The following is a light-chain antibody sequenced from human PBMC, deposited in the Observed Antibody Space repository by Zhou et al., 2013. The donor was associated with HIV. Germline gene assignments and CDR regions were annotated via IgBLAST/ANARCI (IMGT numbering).Light chain of an antibody. J-gene: IGKJ1*01. Sequence: EIVLTQSPGTLSLSPGERATLSCRASQSVSGIYLAWYQQKPGQAPRLLIYDASTRATGIPDRFSGSGSGTDFTLTISRLEPEDSAVYHCQQYGXSPWTFGQGTKVEIK. CDR3: QQYGXSPWT. CDR1: QSVSGIY. V-gene: IGKV3-20*01. CDR2: DAS.